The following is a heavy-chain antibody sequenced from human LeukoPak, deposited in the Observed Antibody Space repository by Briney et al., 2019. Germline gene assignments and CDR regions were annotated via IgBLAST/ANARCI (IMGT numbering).Heavy chain of an antibody. D-gene: IGHD6-13*01. J-gene: IGHJ3*02. V-gene: IGHV3-9*01. CDR3: AKGFGQQLPRGAFDI. Sequence: PGGSLRLSCAASGFTFDDYAMHWVRQAPGKGLEWVSGISWNSGSIGYADSVKGRFTISRDNAKNSLYLQMNSLRAEDTALHYCAKGFGQQLPRGAFDIWGQGTMVTVSS. CDR1: GFTFDDYA. CDR2: ISWNSGSI.